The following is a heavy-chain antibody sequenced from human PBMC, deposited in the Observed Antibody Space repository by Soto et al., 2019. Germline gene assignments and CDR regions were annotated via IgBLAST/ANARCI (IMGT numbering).Heavy chain of an antibody. V-gene: IGHV4-30-2*01. J-gene: IGHJ5*02. Sequence: SETLSLTCAVSGGSISSGGYSWSWIRQPPGKGLEWIGYIYHSGSTYYNPSLKSRVTISVDRSKNQFSLKLSSVTAADTAVYYCARVLRAISPLGMGWFDPWGQGTLVTVSS. D-gene: IGHD3-10*01. CDR2: IYHSGST. CDR1: GGSISSGGYS. CDR3: ARVLRAISPLGMGWFDP.